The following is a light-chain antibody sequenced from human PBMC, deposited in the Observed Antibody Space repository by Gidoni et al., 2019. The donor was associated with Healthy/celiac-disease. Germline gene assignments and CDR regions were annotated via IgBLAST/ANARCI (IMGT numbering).Light chain of an antibody. CDR3: QQSYSTPPST. CDR1: QSISSY. V-gene: IGKV1-39*01. J-gene: IGKJ2*02. Sequence: DIQMTQSPSSLSASVGDRVTITCRASQSISSYLNWYQQKPGKAPKLLIYAAASLQSEVPSRFSDSGSGTDFTLTISSLQPEDFATYYCQQSYSTPPSTFGQGTKLEIK. CDR2: AAA.